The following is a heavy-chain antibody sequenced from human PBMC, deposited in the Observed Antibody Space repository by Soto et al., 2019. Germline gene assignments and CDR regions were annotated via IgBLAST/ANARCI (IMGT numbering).Heavy chain of an antibody. V-gene: IGHV1-18*04. D-gene: IGHD6-6*01. J-gene: IGHJ5*02. CDR1: CYTFTIYG. Sequence: GASVKVSSKAACYTFTIYGTSCDRHPPGQELEWMGWISAYNGNTNYAQKLQGRVTMTTDTSSSTAYLELRSLRSDDTAVYYCARVIAARPVGWFDPWGQGTLVTV. CDR3: ARVIAARPVGWFDP. CDR2: ISAYNGNT.